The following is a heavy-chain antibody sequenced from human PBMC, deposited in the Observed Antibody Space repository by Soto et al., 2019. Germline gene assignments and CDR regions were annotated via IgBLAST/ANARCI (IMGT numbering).Heavy chain of an antibody. D-gene: IGHD2-15*01. Sequence: PSETLSLTCTVSGGSISSGGYYWSWIRQHPGKGLEWIGYIYYSGSTYYNPSLKSRVTISVDTSKNQFSLKLSSVTAADTAVYYCARIPYCSGGSCYYYEFDYWGQGTLVTAPQ. J-gene: IGHJ4*02. CDR1: GGSISSGGYY. V-gene: IGHV4-31*03. CDR2: IYYSGST. CDR3: ARIPYCSGGSCYYYEFDY.